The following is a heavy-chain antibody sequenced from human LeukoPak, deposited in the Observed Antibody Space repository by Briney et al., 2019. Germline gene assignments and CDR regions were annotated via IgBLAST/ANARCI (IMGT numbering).Heavy chain of an antibody. Sequence: SETLSLTCTVSGGSINNYYWSWIRQPPGKGLEWIGDISYSGNTYYNPSLKSRVTISVDTSKNQFSLKLSSVTATDTAVYYCASGGSSSWYRWFDPWGQGTLVTVSS. CDR3: ASGGSSSWYRWFDP. CDR2: ISYSGNT. D-gene: IGHD6-13*01. V-gene: IGHV4-59*08. J-gene: IGHJ5*02. CDR1: GGSINNYY.